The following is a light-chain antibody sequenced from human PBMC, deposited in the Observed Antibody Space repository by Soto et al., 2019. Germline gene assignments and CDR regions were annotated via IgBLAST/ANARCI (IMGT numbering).Light chain of an antibody. J-gene: IGLJ1*01. CDR3: SSYTSSSLYV. CDR2: DVT. Sequence: QSALTQPASVSGSPGQSITISCTGTSSDVGGYNYVSWYQQHPGNAPKLMIYDVTNRPSGVSNRFSGSKSGNTASLTISGLQAEDEADYYCSSYTSSSLYVFGTGTKLTVL. CDR1: SSDVGGYNY. V-gene: IGLV2-14*03.